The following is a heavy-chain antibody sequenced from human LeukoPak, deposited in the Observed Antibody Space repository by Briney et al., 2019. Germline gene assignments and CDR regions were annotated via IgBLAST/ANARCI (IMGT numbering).Heavy chain of an antibody. V-gene: IGHV3-15*01. CDR3: TTVDYVWSGDY. J-gene: IGHJ4*02. Sequence: PGGSLRLSCAASGFTFSNAWMSWVSQAPGKGLEWVGRIKSKTDGGTTDYAAPVKGRFTIPRDDSKNTLYLQMNSLKTEDTAVYYCTTVDYVWSGDYWGQGTLVTVSS. CDR2: IKSKTDGGTT. CDR1: GFTFSNAW. D-gene: IGHD3-16*01.